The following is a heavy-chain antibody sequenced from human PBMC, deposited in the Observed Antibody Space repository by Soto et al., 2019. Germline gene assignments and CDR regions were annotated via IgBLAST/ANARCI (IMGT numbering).Heavy chain of an antibody. Sequence: QVQLQESGPGLVKPSGTLSLTCAVSGGSINSDKWWNWVRQPPGKGLEWIGEVHRSGSTNSNPSLKSRVAISVDKSQNHFSLKLNSVTAADTAVYYCARRDYYDRTGYYGDWGQGTPVTVSS. CDR3: ARRDYYDRTGYYGD. J-gene: IGHJ4*02. D-gene: IGHD3-22*01. V-gene: IGHV4-4*02. CDR2: VHRSGST. CDR1: GGSINSDKW.